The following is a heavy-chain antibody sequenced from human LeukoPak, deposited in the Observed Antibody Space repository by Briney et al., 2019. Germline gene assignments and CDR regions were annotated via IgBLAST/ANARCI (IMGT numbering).Heavy chain of an antibody. J-gene: IGHJ3*02. Sequence: GASVKVSCKASVYTFTSYGISWVRQAPGQGLEWMGWISAYNGNTNYARKLQGRVTMTTDTSTSTAYMELRSLRSDDTAVYYCASGYSAVGYCSGGSCYSAFDIWGQGTMVTVSS. CDR2: ISAYNGNT. D-gene: IGHD2-15*01. CDR3: ASGYSAVGYCSGGSCYSAFDI. V-gene: IGHV1-18*01. CDR1: VYTFTSYG.